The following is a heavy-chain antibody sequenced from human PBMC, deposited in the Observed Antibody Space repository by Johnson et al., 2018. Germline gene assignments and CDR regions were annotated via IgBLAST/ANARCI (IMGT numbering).Heavy chain of an antibody. Sequence: VQLVESGAGLVQPGGSLRLSCAASGFTFRSYAMNWVRQAPGKGLEWVSGISGSGGSTYYADSVKGRFTISRDNSRNTVYLQMNSRRVEDTAVYYWAKNVPVLAKMDVWGQGTTVTGSS. CDR1: GFTFRSYA. D-gene: IGHD3-3*01. CDR2: ISGSGGST. J-gene: IGHJ6*02. V-gene: IGHV3-23*04. CDR3: AKNVPVLAKMDV.